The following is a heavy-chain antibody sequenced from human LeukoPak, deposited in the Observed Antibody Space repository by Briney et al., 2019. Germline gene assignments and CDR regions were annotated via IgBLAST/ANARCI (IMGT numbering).Heavy chain of an antibody. D-gene: IGHD5-18*01. CDR2: IYTSGST. CDR1: GGSISSYY. J-gene: IGHJ4*02. V-gene: IGHV4-4*07. Sequence: PSETLSLTCTVSGGSISSYYWSWIRQPAGKGLEWIGRIYTSGSTNYNPSLKSRVTMSVDTSKNQFSLKLSSVTAADTAVYYCARAGKRGYSYGYVLWVWGQGTLVTVSS. CDR3: ARAGKRGYSYGYVLWV.